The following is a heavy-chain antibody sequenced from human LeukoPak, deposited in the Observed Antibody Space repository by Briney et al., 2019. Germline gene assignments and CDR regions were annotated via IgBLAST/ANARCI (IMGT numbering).Heavy chain of an antibody. CDR3: ARISSSSYHYFDY. CDR1: GGTFSSYA. CDR2: IIPIFGTA. Sequence: ASVKLSCTASGGTFSSYAISWVRQAPAQGLEWMGGIIPIFGTAHYAQKFQGRVTITADESTSTAYMELSSLRSEDTAVYYCARISSSSYHYFDYWGQGTLVTVSS. J-gene: IGHJ4*02. D-gene: IGHD6-6*01. V-gene: IGHV1-69*13.